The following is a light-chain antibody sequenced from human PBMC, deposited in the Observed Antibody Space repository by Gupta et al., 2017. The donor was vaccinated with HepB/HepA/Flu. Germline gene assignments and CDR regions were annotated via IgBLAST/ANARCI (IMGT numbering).Light chain of an antibody. CDR2: DVA. CDR3: CSYARSDSLM. Sequence: HSALTQPRSMSASPGQSVTISCTGTNSDVGGYSYVSWYQQPPGKAPKLIIFDVAERPSGVPDRFSGSKSGNTASLTISVLQTDDEADYYCCSYARSDSLMFGGGTKLTVV. J-gene: IGLJ3*02. CDR1: NSDVGGYSY. V-gene: IGLV2-11*01.